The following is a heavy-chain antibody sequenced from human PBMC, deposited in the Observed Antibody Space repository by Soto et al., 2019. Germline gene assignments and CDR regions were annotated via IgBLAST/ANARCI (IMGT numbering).Heavy chain of an antibody. V-gene: IGHV1-69*08. D-gene: IGHD2-2*01. Sequence: QVQLMQSGAEVKKPGSSVKVSCKASGGTFSSYTISWVRQAPGQGLEWMGRIIPILGIANYGQQFQGRVTITADKSTSTASMELSSLRSEDTAVYYCARDRPAAMFVYWGQGTLVTVSS. CDR3: ARDRPAAMFVY. CDR1: GGTFSSYT. J-gene: IGHJ4*02. CDR2: IIPILGIA.